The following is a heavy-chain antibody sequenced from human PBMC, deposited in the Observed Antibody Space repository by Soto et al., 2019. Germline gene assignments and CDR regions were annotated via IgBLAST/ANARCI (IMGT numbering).Heavy chain of an antibody. CDR3: AHRAYYYGSGSYYTH. V-gene: IGHV2-5*02. CDR2: IYWDDDK. CDR1: GFSLSTREVG. J-gene: IGHJ4*02. D-gene: IGHD3-10*01. Sequence: QITLKESGPTLVKPTQTLTLTCTFSGFSLSTREVGVGWIRQPPGKALEWLALIYWDDDKRYSPSLKSRLTIAKDTSKNPVILIMTNMDPEDTATYDCAHRAYYYGSGSYYTHWGQGTLVTVSS.